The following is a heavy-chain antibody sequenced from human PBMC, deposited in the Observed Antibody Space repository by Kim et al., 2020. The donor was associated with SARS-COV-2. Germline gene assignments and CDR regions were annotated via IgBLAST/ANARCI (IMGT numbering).Heavy chain of an antibody. Sequence: SVKVSCKASRGTFSSYAISWVRQAPGQGLEWMGRIIPILGIANYAQKFQGRVTITADKSTSTAYMELSSLRSEDTAVYYCASRREDFWSGYYVNEYFQHWGQGTLVTVSS. J-gene: IGHJ1*01. CDR1: RGTFSSYA. D-gene: IGHD3-3*01. V-gene: IGHV1-69*04. CDR2: IIPILGIA. CDR3: ASRREDFWSGYYVNEYFQH.